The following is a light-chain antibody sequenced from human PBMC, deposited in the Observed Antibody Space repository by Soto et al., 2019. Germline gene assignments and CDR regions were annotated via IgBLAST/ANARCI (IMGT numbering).Light chain of an antibody. J-gene: IGKJ1*01. CDR3: QQYNNWPPWT. CDR1: QSVSSN. CDR2: GAS. Sequence: EIVMTQSPATLSVSPGERATLSCRASQSVSSNLVWYQQKPGQAPRLLIYGASTRATDIPARFSGSGSGTEFTLTLSRLQSEDFAVYYCQQYNNWPPWTFGQGTKVDIK. V-gene: IGKV3-15*01.